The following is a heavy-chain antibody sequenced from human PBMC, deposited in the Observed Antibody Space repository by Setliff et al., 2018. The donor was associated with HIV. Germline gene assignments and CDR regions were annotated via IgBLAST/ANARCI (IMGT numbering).Heavy chain of an antibody. CDR1: GGSISSDDYY. J-gene: IGHJ4*02. V-gene: IGHV4-30-4*08. CDR3: ARMSISASVYFDY. D-gene: IGHD6-25*01. Sequence: PSETLSLTCTVSGGSISSDDYYWNWIRQPPGKGLEWIGYITYSGSAYYNPSLKSRVTMSIDMSNNQISLRLSSVTAADTAVYFCARMSISASVYFDYWGQGSQVTVSS. CDR2: ITYSGSA.